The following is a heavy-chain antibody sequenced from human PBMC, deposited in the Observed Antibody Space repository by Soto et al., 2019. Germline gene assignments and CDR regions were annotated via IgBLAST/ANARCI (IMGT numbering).Heavy chain of an antibody. D-gene: IGHD3-3*01. CDR3: AKEGLDYDFWSGYYTGGMDI. Sequence: PGGSLRLSCAASGFTFSSYAMSWVRQAPGKGLEWVSAISGSGGSTYYADSVKGRFTISRDNSKNTLYLQMNSLRAEDTAVYYCAKEGLDYDFWSGYYTGGMDIWGQGTTVTVSS. CDR1: GFTFSSYA. J-gene: IGHJ6*02. CDR2: ISGSGGST. V-gene: IGHV3-23*01.